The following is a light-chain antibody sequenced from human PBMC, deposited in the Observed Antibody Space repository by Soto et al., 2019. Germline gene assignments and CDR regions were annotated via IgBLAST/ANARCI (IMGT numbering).Light chain of an antibody. CDR2: WAS. CDR1: QSVLDRSNNKNY. CDR3: HQYNTSPQT. V-gene: IGKV4-1*01. J-gene: IGKJ1*01. Sequence: DIVLTQSPDSLAVSLGERATIRCKSSQSVLDRSNNKNYLAWYQQKPGQPPKMLIYWASTRESGVPDRFSGSGSVTDFNLTISGLQSDDVAVYYCHQYNTSPQTFCQGTTVEIK.